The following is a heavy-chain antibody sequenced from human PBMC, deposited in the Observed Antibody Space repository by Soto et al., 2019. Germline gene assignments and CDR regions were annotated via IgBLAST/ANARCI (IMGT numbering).Heavy chain of an antibody. Sequence: PSQTLSLTCAISGDFVASNSAAWNWIRQSPARGLEWLGRTYYRSKWYNEYAVSVESRISINPDTSKNQFSLQLSSVTPDDTAVYYCTRGRSTGWHYLDYWGQGNLVTVSS. CDR1: GDFVASNSAA. CDR2: TYYRSKWYN. J-gene: IGHJ4*02. V-gene: IGHV6-1*01. CDR3: TRGRSTGWHYLDY. D-gene: IGHD6-19*01.